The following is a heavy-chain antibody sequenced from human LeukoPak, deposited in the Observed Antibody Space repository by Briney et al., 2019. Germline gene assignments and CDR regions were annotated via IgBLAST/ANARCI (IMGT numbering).Heavy chain of an antibody. CDR1: GFTFSSYE. V-gene: IGHV3-48*03. Sequence: GGSLRLSCAASGFTFSSYEMNWVRQAPGKGLEGVSYISSSGSTIYYADSVKGRFTISRDNAKNSLYLQMNSLRAEDTAVYCCAELGITMIGGVWGKGTPVTISS. D-gene: IGHD3-10*02. CDR3: AELGITMIGGV. J-gene: IGHJ6*04. CDR2: ISSSGSTI.